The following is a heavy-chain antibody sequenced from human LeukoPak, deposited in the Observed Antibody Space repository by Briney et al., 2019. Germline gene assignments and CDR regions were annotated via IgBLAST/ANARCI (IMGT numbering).Heavy chain of an antibody. CDR3: ARGRVLWFGEFYYFDY. CDR2: MNPNSGNT. CDR1: GGTFSSYA. J-gene: IGHJ4*02. D-gene: IGHD3-10*01. Sequence: ASVKVSCKASGGTFSSYAISWVRQAPGQGLEWMGWMNPNSGNTGYAQKFQGRVTMTRNTSISTAYMELSSLRSEDTAVYYCARGRVLWFGEFYYFDYWGQGTLVTVSS. V-gene: IGHV1-8*02.